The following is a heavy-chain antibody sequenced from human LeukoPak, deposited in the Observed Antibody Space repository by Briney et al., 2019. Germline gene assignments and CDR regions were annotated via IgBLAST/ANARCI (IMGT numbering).Heavy chain of an antibody. CDR1: GFTFSRYD. CDR2: IGTEGDT. CDR3: ARGPKINPPSWDAVGWFDP. D-gene: IGHD1-26*01. Sequence: GGSLRLSCAVSGFTFSRYDMHWVRQTPGKGLEWVSGIGTEGDTHYPDSVKGRFTISRENAKDSLYLQINNLRAGDTAVYYCARGPKINPPSWDAVGWFDPWGQGTLVTVSS. J-gene: IGHJ5*02. V-gene: IGHV3-13*01.